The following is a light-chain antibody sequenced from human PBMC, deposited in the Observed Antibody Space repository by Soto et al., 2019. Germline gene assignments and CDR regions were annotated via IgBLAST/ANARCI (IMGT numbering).Light chain of an antibody. V-gene: IGLV1-47*01. CDR2: RNN. J-gene: IGLJ2*01. CDR3: VAWDDSLSGVV. Sequence: QSVLTQPPSASGTPGQRVTISYSGSSSNIGSNYVYWYQQLPGTAPKLLIYRNNQRPSGVPDRFSSSKSGTSASLAISGPRSEDVADYYCVAWDDSLSGVVFGGGTKLTVL. CDR1: SSNIGSNY.